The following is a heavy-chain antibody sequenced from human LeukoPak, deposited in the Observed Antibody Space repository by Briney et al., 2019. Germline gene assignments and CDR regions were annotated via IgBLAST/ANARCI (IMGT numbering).Heavy chain of an antibody. CDR3: ASLPGYSSNWFDP. Sequence: ASVKVSCKASGYTFTSYAMHWVRQAPGQRLEWMGWINAGNGNTKYSQEFQGRVTITRDTSASTAYMELSSLRSEDMAVYYCASLPGYSSNWFDPWGQGTLVTVSS. J-gene: IGHJ5*02. CDR2: INAGNGNT. CDR1: GYTFTSYA. V-gene: IGHV1-3*03. D-gene: IGHD6-13*01.